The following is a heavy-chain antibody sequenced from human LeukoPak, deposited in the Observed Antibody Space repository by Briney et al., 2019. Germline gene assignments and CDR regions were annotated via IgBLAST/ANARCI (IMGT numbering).Heavy chain of an antibody. CDR3: ARAILTGYEESFWFDP. CDR2: NYYSGST. V-gene: IGHV4-59*05. CDR1: VGSISSYY. Sequence: SETLSLTCSVSVGSISSYYWSWIRQPPGKGLEWIGRNYYSGSTHYNPSLKSRVTISVDTSKNQFSLKLGSVTAADTAVYYCARAILTGYEESFWFDPWGQGTLVTVSS. D-gene: IGHD3-9*01. J-gene: IGHJ5*02.